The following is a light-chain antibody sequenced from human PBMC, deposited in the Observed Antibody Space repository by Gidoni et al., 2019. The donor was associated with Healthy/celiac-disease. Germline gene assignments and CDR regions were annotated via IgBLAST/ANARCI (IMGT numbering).Light chain of an antibody. CDR3: SSYTSSSPVV. J-gene: IGLJ2*01. CDR1: SSDVGGYTY. Sequence: QSALTHPSSVPGSPGQSITISGTGTSSDVGGYTYVSWYQHHPGKAPKLMIYDVRHLPSGVSYRCSGSESGNTASLTISELQAEDEADYYCSSYTSSSPVVFGGGTKLTVL. V-gene: IGLV2-14*03. CDR2: DVR.